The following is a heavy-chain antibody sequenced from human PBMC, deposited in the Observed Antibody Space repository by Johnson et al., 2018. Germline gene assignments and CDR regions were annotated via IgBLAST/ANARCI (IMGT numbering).Heavy chain of an antibody. D-gene: IGHD6-25*01. CDR3: ARRGYSSGLDAFNM. J-gene: IGHJ3*02. Sequence: VQLVQSGGGLVQPGGSLRLSCAASGFTFSSFPMSWVRQAPGKGLEWVSAISGSGFNTYYADSVKGRFTISRDNSKNTLYLQMNSRRAEDTAIFYCARRGYSSGLDAFNMWGRGTMVTVSS. CDR1: GFTFSSFP. CDR2: ISGSGFNT. V-gene: IGHV3-23*04.